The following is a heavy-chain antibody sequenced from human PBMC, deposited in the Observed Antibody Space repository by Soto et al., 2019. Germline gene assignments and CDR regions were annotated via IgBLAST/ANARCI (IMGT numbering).Heavy chain of an antibody. Sequence: QITLKESGPTLVKPTQTLTLTCTFSGFSLSTSGVGVGWIRQPPGKALEWLALIYWDDDKRYSPSLKSRLTIAKDTSKNHVVLTMTNMDPVDTATYYCAHSPIPNWGSRGAFDYWGQGTLVTVSS. CDR2: IYWDDDK. J-gene: IGHJ4*02. CDR3: AHSPIPNWGSRGAFDY. V-gene: IGHV2-5*02. CDR1: GFSLSTSGVG. D-gene: IGHD7-27*01.